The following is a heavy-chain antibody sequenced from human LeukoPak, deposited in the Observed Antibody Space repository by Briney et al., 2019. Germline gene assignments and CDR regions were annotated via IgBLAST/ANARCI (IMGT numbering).Heavy chain of an antibody. J-gene: IGHJ4*02. Sequence: SETLSLTCAVYGGSFGGYYWSWIRQPPGKGLEWIGEINHSGSTNYNPSLKSRVTISVDTSKNQFSLKLSSVTAADTAVYYCARGLGATALDYWGQGTLVTVSS. CDR3: ARGLGATALDY. CDR1: GGSFGGYY. V-gene: IGHV4-34*01. CDR2: INHSGST. D-gene: IGHD1-26*01.